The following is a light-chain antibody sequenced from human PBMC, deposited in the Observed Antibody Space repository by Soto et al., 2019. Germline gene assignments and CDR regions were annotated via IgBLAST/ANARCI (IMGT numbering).Light chain of an antibody. J-gene: IGKJ4*02. CDR3: QQFAGS. V-gene: IGKV3-20*01. CDR2: GAS. Sequence: EILLTQSPGTLSLSPGERATLSCRASQSVSPSSLAWYQQRPGQSPRLLIYGASSRATGIPDRFSGRGSGTDFTLIISRLEPEDFAVYYCQQFAGSFGGGTKLDIK. CDR1: QSVSPSS.